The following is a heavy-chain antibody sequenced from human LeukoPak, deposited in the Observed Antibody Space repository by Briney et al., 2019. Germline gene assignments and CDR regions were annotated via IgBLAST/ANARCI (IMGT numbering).Heavy chain of an antibody. D-gene: IGHD1-1*01. CDR3: AKGTTMYAFDI. CDR2: ISGDGGST. CDR1: GLTFDHYV. V-gene: IGHV3-43*02. Sequence: GGSLRLSCAASGLTFDHYVMHWVRQAPGXGLEWVSLISGDGGSTYYADSVKGRLTISRDNSKNSLYLQMNSLTTEDTALYFCAKGTTMYAFDIWGQGTMVTVSS. J-gene: IGHJ3*02.